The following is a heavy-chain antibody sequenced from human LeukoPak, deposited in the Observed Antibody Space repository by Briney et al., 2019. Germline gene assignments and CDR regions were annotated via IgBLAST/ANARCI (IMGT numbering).Heavy chain of an antibody. D-gene: IGHD3-22*01. CDR2: IYTSGST. CDR1: GDSISSGNYY. V-gene: IGHV4-61*02. J-gene: IGHJ4*02. Sequence: SETLSLTCTVSGDSISSGNYYWTWIRQPAGKGLEWIGRIYTSGSTNYNPSLKSRVTISVDTSKDQFSLKLSSVTAADTAVYYCARTVHYYDSSGSYRAFDYWGQGTLVTVSS. CDR3: ARTVHYYDSSGSYRAFDY.